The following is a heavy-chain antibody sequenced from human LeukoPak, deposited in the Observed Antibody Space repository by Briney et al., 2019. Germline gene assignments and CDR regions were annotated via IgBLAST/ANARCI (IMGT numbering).Heavy chain of an antibody. Sequence: ASVKVSCKASGYTFTSYGISWVRQAPGQGLEWMGWVSAYNGNTNCAQKLQGRVTMTTDTSTSTAYMELRSLRSDDTAVYYCARDFPRDYDILTGYYMAGWFDPWGQGTLVTVSS. J-gene: IGHJ5*02. CDR1: GYTFTSYG. V-gene: IGHV1-18*01. CDR3: ARDFPRDYDILTGYYMAGWFDP. D-gene: IGHD3-9*01. CDR2: VSAYNGNT.